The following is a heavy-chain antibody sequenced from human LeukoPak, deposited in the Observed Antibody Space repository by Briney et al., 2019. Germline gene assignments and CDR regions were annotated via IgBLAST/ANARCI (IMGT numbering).Heavy chain of an antibody. CDR3: ARALRRFLEWYWFDP. Sequence: ETLSLTCTVSGGSISSSSYYWGWIRQPPGKGLEWIGSIYHSGSTYYNPSLKSRVTISVDTSKNQFSLRLSSVTAADTAVYYCARALRRFLEWYWFDPWGQGTLVTVS. D-gene: IGHD3-3*01. J-gene: IGHJ5*02. CDR1: GGSISSSSYY. CDR2: IYHSGST. V-gene: IGHV4-39*07.